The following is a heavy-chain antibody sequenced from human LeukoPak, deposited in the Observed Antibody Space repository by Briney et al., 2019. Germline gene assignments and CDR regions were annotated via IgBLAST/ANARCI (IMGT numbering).Heavy chain of an antibody. D-gene: IGHD6-13*01. CDR3: AKDKYNISPFDY. Sequence: GGSLRLSCAASGFTFSSYAMTWVRQAPGKGLEWVSTITASGGSTYYRDSVRGRFTMSRDNSKSTLFLQMNSLRADDTAIYYCAKDKYNISPFDYWGQGTLVTVSS. J-gene: IGHJ4*02. CDR2: ITASGGST. V-gene: IGHV3-23*01. CDR1: GFTFSSYA.